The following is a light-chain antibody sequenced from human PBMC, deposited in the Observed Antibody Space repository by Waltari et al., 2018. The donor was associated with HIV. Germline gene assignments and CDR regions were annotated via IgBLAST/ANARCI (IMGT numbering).Light chain of an antibody. V-gene: IGKV1-5*03. CDR1: QSVSTW. Sequence: DIQMTPSPSTLSASVGDRVTITCRASQSVSTWLAWYQQKPGKAPKLVIYKTSSLETGVPSRFSGSGSGTEFTLTISDLHPDDFATYYCQQMNSFSFGPGTKVEI. CDR3: QQMNSFS. CDR2: KTS. J-gene: IGKJ3*01.